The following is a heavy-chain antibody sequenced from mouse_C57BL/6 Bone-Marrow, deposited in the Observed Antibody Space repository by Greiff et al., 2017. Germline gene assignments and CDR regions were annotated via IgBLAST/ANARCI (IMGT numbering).Heavy chain of an antibody. CDR2: IWTGGGT. CDR3: ARGAYGYEGYYAMDN. CDR1: GFSLTSYA. Sequence: VQGVESGPGLVAPSQRLSITCTVSGFSLTSYAISWVRQPPGKGLEWLGVIWTGGGTNYNSALKSRLSISKDNYKSQVLCKMNSLQTDDTARYYCARGAYGYEGYYAMDNWGQGTSVTVSS. J-gene: IGHJ4*01. V-gene: IGHV2-9-1*01. D-gene: IGHD2-2*01.